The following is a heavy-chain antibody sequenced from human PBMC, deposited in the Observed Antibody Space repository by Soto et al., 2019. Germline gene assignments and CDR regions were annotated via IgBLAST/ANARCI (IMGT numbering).Heavy chain of an antibody. CDR3: AHTKQDYDFLSGYYRDGMDV. J-gene: IGHJ6*02. CDR2: IYWNDDK. V-gene: IGHV2-5*01. CDR1: GFSLSTSGVG. D-gene: IGHD3-3*01. Sequence: SGPTLVNPTQTLTLTCTFSGFSLSTSGVGVGWIRQPPGKALEWLALIYWNDDKRYSPSLKSRLTITKDTSKNQVVLTMTNMDPVDTATYYCAHTKQDYDFLSGYYRDGMDVWGQGTTVTVSS.